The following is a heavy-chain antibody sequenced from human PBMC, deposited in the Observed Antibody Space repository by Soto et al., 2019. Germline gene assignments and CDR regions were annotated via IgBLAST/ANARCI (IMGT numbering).Heavy chain of an antibody. Sequence: QVQLVQSGAEVKKPGASVKVSCKACGYTLTSYGICLVRRAPEEGLEWMGWISAYNGNTNDAQRLQGRVTMTTDTSTSTAYIERRSLRSDDTAVYYCARDRALELGDYWGQGTLVTVSS. CDR1: GYTLTSYG. CDR3: ARDRALELGDY. D-gene: IGHD1-26*01. V-gene: IGHV1-18*01. CDR2: ISAYNGNT. J-gene: IGHJ4*02.